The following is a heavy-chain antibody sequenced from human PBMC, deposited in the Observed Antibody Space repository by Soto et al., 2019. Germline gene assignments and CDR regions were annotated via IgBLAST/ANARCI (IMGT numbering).Heavy chain of an antibody. D-gene: IGHD6-19*01. Sequence: PSETLSLTCTVSGGSISSYYWSWIRQPPGKGLEWIGYIYYSGSTNYNPSLKSRVTISVDTSKNQFSLKLSSVTAADTAVYYCERDLRYSSGWYGMIHWYFDLWGRGTLVTVSS. V-gene: IGHV4-59*01. CDR1: GGSISSYY. J-gene: IGHJ2*01. CDR3: ERDLRYSSGWYGMIHWYFDL. CDR2: IYYSGST.